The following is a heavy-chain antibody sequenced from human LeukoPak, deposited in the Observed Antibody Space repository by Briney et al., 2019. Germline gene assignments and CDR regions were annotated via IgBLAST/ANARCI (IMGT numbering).Heavy chain of an antibody. V-gene: IGHV3-23*01. CDR2: ISGSGGST. CDR1: GFTFSGYA. J-gene: IGHJ4*02. CDR3: ARDEGRPDY. Sequence: GGSLRLSCAASGFTFSGYAMSWVRQAPGKGLEWVSAISGSGGSTYYADSVKGRFTISRDNAKNSLYLQMNSLRAEDTAVYYCARDEGRPDYWGQGTLVTVSS.